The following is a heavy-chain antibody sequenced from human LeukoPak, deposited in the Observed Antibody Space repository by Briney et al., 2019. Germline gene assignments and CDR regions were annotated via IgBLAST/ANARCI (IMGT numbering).Heavy chain of an antibody. CDR3: ARDGGSGWYHDY. V-gene: IGHV3-53*01. CDR2: IYSGGRT. Sequence: PGVSLKLSCAASGLTDSSNYMSWVRQAPGKALEWVSVIYSGGRTYYADSVKGRFTISGDNSKNTLYLQMNSLRAEDTAVYYCARDGGSGWYHDYWGQGTLVTVSS. CDR1: GLTDSSNY. J-gene: IGHJ4*02. D-gene: IGHD6-19*01.